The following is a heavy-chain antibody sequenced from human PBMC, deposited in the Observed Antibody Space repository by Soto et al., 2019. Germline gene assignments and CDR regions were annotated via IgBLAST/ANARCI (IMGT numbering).Heavy chain of an antibody. CDR1: GGTFSSYT. V-gene: IGHV1-69*02. D-gene: IGHD1-26*01. J-gene: IGHJ4*02. CDR2: IIPILGIA. CDR3: AGGTGVGATPY. Sequence: QVQLVQSGAEVKKPGSSVKVSCKASGGTFSSYTISWVRQAPGQGLEWMGRIIPILGIANYAQKFQGRVTITADKSTSTPDMGLSSLRAEDRAVYYCAGGTGVGATPYWGQGTLVTVSS.